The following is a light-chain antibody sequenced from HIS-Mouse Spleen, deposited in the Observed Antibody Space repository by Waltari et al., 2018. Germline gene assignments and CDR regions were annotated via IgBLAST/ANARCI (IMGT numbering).Light chain of an antibody. CDR2: EVS. Sequence: QSALTQPASVSGSPGQSITISCTGTSSDVGVYNYVSWYQQHPGKAPKLMIYEVSNRPSGVSNRFSGSKSGNTASLTISGRQAEDEAEYYCSSYTSSSTYVFGTGTKVTVL. CDR1: SSDVGVYNY. V-gene: IGLV2-14*01. J-gene: IGLJ1*01. CDR3: SSYTSSSTYV.